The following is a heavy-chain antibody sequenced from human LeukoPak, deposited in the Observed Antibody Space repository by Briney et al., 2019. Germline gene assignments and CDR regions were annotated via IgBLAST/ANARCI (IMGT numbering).Heavy chain of an antibody. Sequence: PGRSLRLSCAASGFTFDDYAMHWVRQAPGKGLEWVSGISWNSGSIGYADSVKGRFTISRDNAKNSLYLQMNSLRAEDTAVYYCAKDPLGWASDLFDYWGQGTLVTVSS. CDR1: GFTFDDYA. V-gene: IGHV3-9*01. J-gene: IGHJ4*02. CDR2: ISWNSGSI. CDR3: AKDPLGWASDLFDY. D-gene: IGHD1-26*01.